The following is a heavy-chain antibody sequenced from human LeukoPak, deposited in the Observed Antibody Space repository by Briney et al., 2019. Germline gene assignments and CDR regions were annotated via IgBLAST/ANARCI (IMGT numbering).Heavy chain of an antibody. J-gene: IGHJ3*02. CDR3: ATGCGGSCYWYVGDAFDI. CDR2: FDPEDGET. Sequence: GASVKVSCKVSGHSLNEISMYWVRQAPGKGLECMGVFDPEDGETIYAQKFQGRVTMTEDTSTDTAYMELSSLRSEDTAVYYCATGCGGSCYWYVGDAFDIWGQGTMVTVSS. D-gene: IGHD2-15*01. CDR1: GHSLNEIS. V-gene: IGHV1-24*01.